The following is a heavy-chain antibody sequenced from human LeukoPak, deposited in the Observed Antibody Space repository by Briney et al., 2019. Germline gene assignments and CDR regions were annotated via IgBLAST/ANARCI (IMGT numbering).Heavy chain of an antibody. Sequence: GGSLRLSCAASGFTFSSYSMNWVRQAPGKGLEWVSSISSSSSYIYYADSVKGRFTISRDNAKNSLYLQMNSLRAEDTAVYYCARDSAFGGVIVPHYFDYWGQGTLVTVSS. CDR3: ARDSAFGGVIVPHYFDY. CDR2: ISSSSSYI. CDR1: GFTFSSYS. J-gene: IGHJ4*02. V-gene: IGHV3-21*01. D-gene: IGHD3-16*02.